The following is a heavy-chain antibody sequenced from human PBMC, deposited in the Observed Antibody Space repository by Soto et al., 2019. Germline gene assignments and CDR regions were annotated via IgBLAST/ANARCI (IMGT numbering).Heavy chain of an antibody. Sequence: GGSLRLSCAASGFTFSSYWMSWVRQAPGKGLEWVANIKQDGSEKYYVDSVKGRFTISRDNAKNSLYLQMNSLRAEDTAVYYCARANLLSKSWYHYYYGMDVWGQGTTVTVSS. CDR2: IKQDGSEK. J-gene: IGHJ6*02. CDR1: GFTFSSYW. V-gene: IGHV3-7*05. D-gene: IGHD6-13*01. CDR3: ARANLLSKSWYHYYYGMDV.